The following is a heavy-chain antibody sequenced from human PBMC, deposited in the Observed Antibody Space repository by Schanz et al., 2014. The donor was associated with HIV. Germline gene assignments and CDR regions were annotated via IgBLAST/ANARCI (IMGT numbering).Heavy chain of an antibody. V-gene: IGHV3-7*01. CDR3: VRGDPIGSF. Sequence: VQLVESGGGAVQPGKSLRVSCAASGFAFSSSWMHWVRQTPGKGLEWVAHINQDKSDKRYLYSVRGRFTVSRDNTKNSLFLQMSSLRAEDTAIYYCVRGDPIGSFWGQGTLVTVSS. J-gene: IGHJ4*02. D-gene: IGHD2-21*02. CDR1: GFAFSSSW. CDR2: INQDKSDK.